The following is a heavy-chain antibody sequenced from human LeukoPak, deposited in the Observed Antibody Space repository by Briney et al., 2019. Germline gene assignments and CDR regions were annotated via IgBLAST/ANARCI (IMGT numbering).Heavy chain of an antibody. CDR1: EFNFFTYG. CDR3: ARELPREVTLDY. CDR2: IFTDGSTT. J-gene: IGHJ4*01. V-gene: IGHV3-74*01. Sequence: GGPLRLSCVASEFNFFTYGMQWVRQAPGKGLVWVSRIFTDGSTTSYADSVKGRFTISRDNAKNTLYLQMNSLRAEDTAVYYCARELPREVTLDYWGQGTLVPVSP. D-gene: IGHD2-21*02.